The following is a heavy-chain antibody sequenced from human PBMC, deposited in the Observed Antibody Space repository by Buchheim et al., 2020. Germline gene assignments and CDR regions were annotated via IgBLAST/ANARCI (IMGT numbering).Heavy chain of an antibody. CDR2: INPNSCGT. V-gene: IGHV1-2*04. CDR3: AREGHYGLNYYYYYGMDV. D-gene: IGHD4-17*01. CDR1: GYTFTGYY. J-gene: IGHJ6*02. Sequence: QVQLVQSGAEVKKPGASVKVSCKASGYTFTGYYMHWVRQAPGQGLEWMGWINPNSCGTNYAQKFQGWVTMTRDTSISTASMELSRLRSDDTAVYYCAREGHYGLNYYYYYGMDVWGQGTT.